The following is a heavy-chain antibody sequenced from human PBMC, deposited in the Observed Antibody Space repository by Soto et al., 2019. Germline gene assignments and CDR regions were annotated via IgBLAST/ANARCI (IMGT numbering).Heavy chain of an antibody. J-gene: IGHJ4*02. V-gene: IGHV3-33*01. Sequence: QVQLVESGGGVVQPGRSLRLSCAASGFTFSSYGMHWVRQAPGKGLEWVAVIWYDGSNKYYADSVKGRFTISRDNSKNTWYLKINSLRAEDRAVYYCARDADILPGGVIDYGAKGPLVPVSS. CDR1: GFTFSSYG. CDR3: ARDADILPGGVIDY. D-gene: IGHD3-9*01. CDR2: IWYDGSNK.